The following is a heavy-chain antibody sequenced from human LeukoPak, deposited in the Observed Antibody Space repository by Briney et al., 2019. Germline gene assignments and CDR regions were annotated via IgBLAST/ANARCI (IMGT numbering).Heavy chain of an antibody. D-gene: IGHD5-12*01. Sequence: ASVKVSCKASGYTFTSYGISWVRQAPGQGLEWMGRIIPILGIANYAQKFQGRVTITADKSTSTAYMELSSLRSEDTAVYYCARDDRRGVVAKPGYYYYGMDVWGQGTTVTVSS. CDR3: ARDDRRGVVAKPGYYYYGMDV. J-gene: IGHJ6*02. CDR1: GYTFTSYG. CDR2: IIPILGIA. V-gene: IGHV1-69*04.